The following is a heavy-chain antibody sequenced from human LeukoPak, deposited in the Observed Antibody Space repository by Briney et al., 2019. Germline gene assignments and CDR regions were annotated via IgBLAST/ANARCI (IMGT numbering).Heavy chain of an antibody. CDR3: ARDQGKGDYDILTGYYKGSNWFDP. D-gene: IGHD3-9*01. V-gene: IGHV4-4*07. Sequence: SETLSLTCTVSGGSISSYYWSWIRQPAGKGLEWIGRMYPSGNTNYNPSLTSRVTMSVDTSKNQFSLKLSSVTAADTAVYYCARDQGKGDYDILTGYYKGSNWFDPWGQGTLVTVSS. J-gene: IGHJ5*02. CDR1: GGSISSYY. CDR2: MYPSGNT.